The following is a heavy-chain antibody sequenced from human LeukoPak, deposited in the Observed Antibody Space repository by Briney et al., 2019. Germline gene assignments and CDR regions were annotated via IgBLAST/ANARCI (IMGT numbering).Heavy chain of an antibody. CDR1: GGSISSGSYY. V-gene: IGHV4-61*02. J-gene: IGHJ4*02. CDR2: IYTSGST. CDR3: ARSKPVRYFDWLSDYFDY. Sequence: SETLSLTCTVSGGSISSGSYYWSWIRQPAGKGLEWIGRIYTSGSTNYNPSLKSRVTISVDTSKNQFSLKLSSVTAADTAVYYCARSKPVRYFDWLSDYFDYWGQGTLVTVSS. D-gene: IGHD3-9*01.